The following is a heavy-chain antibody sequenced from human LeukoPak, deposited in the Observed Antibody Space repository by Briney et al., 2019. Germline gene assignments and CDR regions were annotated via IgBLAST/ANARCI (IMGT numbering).Heavy chain of an antibody. J-gene: IGHJ4*02. CDR2: ISPGGPTI. D-gene: IGHD2-8*01. Sequence: PGGSLRLSCEGSGFTFSSHGMIWVRQTPGKGLEWPSYISPGGPTINSADSVKDRFITSRDNGKSSLFLQTNSLRAEDTAVYYCARVRGPTVRTMYFDYWGQGTLVTVSS. CDR3: ARVRGPTVRTMYFDY. CDR1: GFTFSSHG. V-gene: IGHV3-48*04.